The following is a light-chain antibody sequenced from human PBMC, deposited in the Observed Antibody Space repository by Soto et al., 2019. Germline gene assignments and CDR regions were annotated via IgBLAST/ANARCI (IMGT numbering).Light chain of an antibody. CDR3: HQSYITPHA. CDR1: QNIDIY. V-gene: IGKV1-39*01. CDR2: TTS. Sequence: DVQMTQSPSSLSASVGDRVTITCRASQNIDIYLNWYQQKPGRPPTLLIYTTSRLQSGFPTRFSGSGSGTDFTRTISNLQPEDFATYSCHQSYITPHAFGQGTKVGIK. J-gene: IGKJ2*01.